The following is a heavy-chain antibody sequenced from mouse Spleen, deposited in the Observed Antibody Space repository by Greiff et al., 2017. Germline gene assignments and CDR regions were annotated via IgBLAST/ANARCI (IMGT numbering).Heavy chain of an antibody. V-gene: IGHV1-7*01. CDR1: GYTFTSYW. D-gene: IGHD2-4*01. Sequence: VQLVESGAELAQPGASVQMSCKASGYTFTSYWMHWVKQRPGQGLEWIGYINPSTGYTEYNQKFKDKATLTADKSSSTAYMQLSSLTSEDSAVYYCARSDVDYDYAMYYFDYWGQGTTLTVSS. CDR3: ARSDVDYDYAMYYFDY. CDR2: INPSTGYT. J-gene: IGHJ2*01.